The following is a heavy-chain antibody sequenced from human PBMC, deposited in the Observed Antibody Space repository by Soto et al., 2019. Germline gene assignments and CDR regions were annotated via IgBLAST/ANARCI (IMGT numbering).Heavy chain of an antibody. J-gene: IGHJ5*02. D-gene: IGHD1-26*01. Sequence: SETLSLTCAVSCASIRGSNWWRWVRHHPGKGLEWMGGIFHSGTTNYNQSMKSRVPMSVDKSKIQFSLNLTSVTVADTAVYYWARYKANVGGYYQFDPWGPGTPVTVSS. CDR2: IFHSGTT. CDR3: ARYKANVGGYYQFDP. CDR1: CASIRGSNW. V-gene: IGHV4-4*02.